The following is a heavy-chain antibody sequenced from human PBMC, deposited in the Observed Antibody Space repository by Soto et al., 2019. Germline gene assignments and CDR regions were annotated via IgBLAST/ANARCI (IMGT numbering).Heavy chain of an antibody. J-gene: IGHJ3*02. Sequence: GGSLRLSCAASGFTFSSYWMSWVRQAPGKGLEWVANIKQDGSEKYYVDSVKGRFTISRDNAKNSLYLQMNSLRAEDTAVYSCARDGPYSSGWYDAFDIWGQGTMVTVSS. CDR1: GFTFSSYW. CDR2: IKQDGSEK. V-gene: IGHV3-7*01. D-gene: IGHD6-19*01. CDR3: ARDGPYSSGWYDAFDI.